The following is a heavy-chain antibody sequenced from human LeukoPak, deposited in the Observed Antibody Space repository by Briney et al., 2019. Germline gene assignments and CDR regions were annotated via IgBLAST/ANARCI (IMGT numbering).Heavy chain of an antibody. CDR2: IHYSGST. Sequence: SETLSLTCTVSGGSIISYYWSSIRQPPGKGLQWIGCIHYSGSTNYNPSLKSRVTISVDTSKNQFSLKLSSVTAADTAVYYCARTTMVRGTYYMDVWGKGTTVTIS. CDR3: ARTTMVRGTYYMDV. V-gene: IGHV4-59*01. D-gene: IGHD3-10*01. CDR1: GGSIISYY. J-gene: IGHJ6*03.